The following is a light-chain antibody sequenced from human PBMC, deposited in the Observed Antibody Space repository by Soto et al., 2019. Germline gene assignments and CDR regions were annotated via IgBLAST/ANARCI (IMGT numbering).Light chain of an antibody. CDR3: LLYYGGGQLV. CDR2: NVN. Sequence: QSALIQPPSVSGSPGQSVTISCTGTSSDVGSYDYVSWYQQHPGTVPKPMIYNVNTRPSGVPDRFSGSKSGNTASMTISGLQAEDEAEYYCLLYYGGGQLVFGGGTKLTVL. CDR1: SSDVGSYDY. J-gene: IGLJ3*02. V-gene: IGLV2-11*01.